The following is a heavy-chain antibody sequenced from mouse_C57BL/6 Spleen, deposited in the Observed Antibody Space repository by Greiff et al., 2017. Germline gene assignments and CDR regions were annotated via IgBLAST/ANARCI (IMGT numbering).Heavy chain of an antibody. J-gene: IGHJ2*01. CDR3: AKGTGTYLDY. Sequence: VQLQQSGPELVKPGASVKISCKASGYTFTDYYMNWVKQSHGKSLEWIGDINPNNGGTSYNQKFKGKATLTVDKSSSTAYMELRSLTSEDSAVYYCAKGTGTYLDYWGQGTTLTVSS. D-gene: IGHD4-1*01. CDR1: GYTFTDYY. V-gene: IGHV1-26*01. CDR2: INPNNGGT.